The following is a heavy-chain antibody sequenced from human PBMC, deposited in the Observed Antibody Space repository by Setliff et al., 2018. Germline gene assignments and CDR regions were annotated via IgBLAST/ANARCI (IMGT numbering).Heavy chain of an antibody. V-gene: IGHV5-51*01. CDR2: IYPGDSHT. Sequence: GESLKISCKGSGYSFSNFWIGWVRQMPGKGLEWMGIIYPGDSHTRYSPSFQGQVTMSADKSINTAYLQWSNLKASDTAIYYCARQKDTAMVYWFDPWGQGTLVTVSS. J-gene: IGHJ5*02. CDR3: ARQKDTAMVYWFDP. CDR1: GYSFSNFW. D-gene: IGHD5-18*01.